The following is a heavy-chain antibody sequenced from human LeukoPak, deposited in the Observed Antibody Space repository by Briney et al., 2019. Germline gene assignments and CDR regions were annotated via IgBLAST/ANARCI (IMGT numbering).Heavy chain of an antibody. V-gene: IGHV1-46*01. CDR3: ASAVMWFFWRHDY. J-gene: IGHJ4*02. CDR2: INPSGGST. Sequence: GASVKVSCKASGYTFTSYHMHWVRQAPGQGLEWMGIINPSGGSTNYAQKFRGRVTMTRDTSISTAYMELSRLRSDDTAVYYCASAVMWFFWRHDYWGQGTLVTVSS. CDR1: GYTFTSYH. D-gene: IGHD3-3*01.